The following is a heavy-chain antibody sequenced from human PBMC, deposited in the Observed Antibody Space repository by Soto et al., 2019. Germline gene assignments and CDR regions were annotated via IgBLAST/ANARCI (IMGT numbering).Heavy chain of an antibody. CDR2: INAGNGNT. CDR3: ARDLREYQLPNWFGS. V-gene: IGHV1-3*01. CDR1: GYTFTSYA. J-gene: IGHJ5*01. Sequence: GASVKVSCKASGYTFTSYAMHWVRQAPGQRLEWMGWINAGNGNTKYSQKFQGRVTITRDTSASTAYMELSSLRSEDTAVYYCARDLREYQLPNWFGSWGQGTLVTVSS. D-gene: IGHD2-2*01.